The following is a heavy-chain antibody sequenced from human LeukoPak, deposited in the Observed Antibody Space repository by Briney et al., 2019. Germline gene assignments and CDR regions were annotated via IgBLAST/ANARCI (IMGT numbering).Heavy chain of an antibody. CDR2: IDAGNGDT. J-gene: IGHJ4*02. CDR1: GYTFSDYA. Sequence: GASVKVSCKASGYTFSDYAMHWVRQAPAQRFEWMGWIDAGNGDTRYSQKFQGRVTITRDTSASTAYIELRSLRSEDTAMYYCARGSTSDWPLDHWGQETLVTIPS. CDR3: ARGSTSDWPLDH. V-gene: IGHV1-3*01. D-gene: IGHD2-2*01.